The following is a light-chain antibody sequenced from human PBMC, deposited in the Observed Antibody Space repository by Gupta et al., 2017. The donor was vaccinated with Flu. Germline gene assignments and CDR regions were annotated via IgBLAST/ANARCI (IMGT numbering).Light chain of an antibody. V-gene: IGKV1-39*01. J-gene: IGKJ4*01. CDR1: EIINTY. CDR3: QQSQSTWIT. CDR2: VAS. Sequence: PSSLSAAVGDRVTITCRTSEIINTYLNWYQQKPGKAPKLLIYVASHLQSGVPSRFSGSGSGTDFTLTISNIQLEDFATYYCQQSQSTWITFGGGTKVEI.